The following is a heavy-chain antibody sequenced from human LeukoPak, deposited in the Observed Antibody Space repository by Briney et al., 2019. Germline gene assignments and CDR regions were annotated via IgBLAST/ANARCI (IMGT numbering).Heavy chain of an antibody. CDR2: INHSGST. Sequence: SETLSLTCAVYGGSFSGYYWSWIRQPPGKGLEWIGEINHSGSTNYNPSLKSRVTISVDTSKNQFSLKLSSVTAADTAVYYCARRTTHPISHLQQLDYWGQGTLVTVSS. CDR3: ARRTTHPISHLQQLDY. CDR1: GGSFSGYY. J-gene: IGHJ4*02. V-gene: IGHV4-34*01. D-gene: IGHD6-13*01.